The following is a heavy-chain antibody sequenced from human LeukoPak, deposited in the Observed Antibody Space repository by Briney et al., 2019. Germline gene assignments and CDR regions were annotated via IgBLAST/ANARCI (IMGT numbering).Heavy chain of an antibody. CDR3: AKDVRGYNRPFDY. V-gene: IGHV3-23*01. CDR1: GFSFSTCA. Sequence: GGSLRLSCAASGFSFSTCAMNWVRQAPGKGLEWVSAIGGSGSNTYYADSVKGRFTISRDNSENTLYLQMNSLRAEDTALYYCAKDVRGYNRPFDYWGQGTLVTVSS. CDR2: IGGSGSNT. J-gene: IGHJ4*02. D-gene: IGHD3-10*02.